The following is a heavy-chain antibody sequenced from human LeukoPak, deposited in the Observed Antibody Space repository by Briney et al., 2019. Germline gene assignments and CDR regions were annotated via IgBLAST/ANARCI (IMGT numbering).Heavy chain of an antibody. CDR1: GFTFSSFS. V-gene: IGHV3-48*04. D-gene: IGHD5-18*01. Sequence: GGTLRLSCAASGFTFSSFSMNWVRQAPGKGLEWRSYISSTSSAIYYADSLKGRFTISRDNAKNSLYLQMNSLRAEDTAVYYCARAIASYGDSAYWGQGTLVTVSS. CDR2: ISSTSSAI. CDR3: ARAIASYGDSAY. J-gene: IGHJ4*02.